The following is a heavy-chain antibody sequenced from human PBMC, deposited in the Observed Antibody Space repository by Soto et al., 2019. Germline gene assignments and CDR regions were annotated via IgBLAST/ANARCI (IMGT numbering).Heavy chain of an antibody. D-gene: IGHD3-22*01. CDR2: VYLTGSS. J-gene: IGHJ4*02. Sequence: QLLESGPGLVKPSETLSLTCTVSSGSISTSHDYWVWIRQPPGEGLEWIGTVYLTGSSYYNPSLKSRLTMSVDTSKNQFSMTLSSVTAADTAVYYCARGPDRIGYYVLGDDYWGQGTLVTVSS. V-gene: IGHV4-39*01. CDR3: ARGPDRIGYYVLGDDY. CDR1: SGSISTSHDY.